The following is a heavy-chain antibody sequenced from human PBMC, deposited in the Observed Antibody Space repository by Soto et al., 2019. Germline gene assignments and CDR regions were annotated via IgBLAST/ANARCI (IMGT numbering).Heavy chain of an antibody. J-gene: IGHJ4*02. Sequence: QVQLVQSGAEVKKPGASVKVSCKASGYTFTSYGISWVRQAPGQGLEWMGWISAYNGNTNYAQKLQGRVTMTTDTPTSTAYMELRSLRSDDTAVYYCARKQFTYCGGDCYAPSFDYWGQGTLVTVSS. CDR1: GYTFTSYG. D-gene: IGHD2-21*02. V-gene: IGHV1-18*04. CDR2: ISAYNGNT. CDR3: ARKQFTYCGGDCYAPSFDY.